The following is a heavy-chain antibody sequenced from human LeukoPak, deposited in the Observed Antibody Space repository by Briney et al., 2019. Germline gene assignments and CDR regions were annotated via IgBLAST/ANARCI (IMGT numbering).Heavy chain of an antibody. CDR2: ISAYNGNT. D-gene: IGHD1-26*01. V-gene: IGHV1-18*01. CDR3: ARVAIVGATRRGFDY. J-gene: IGHJ4*02. Sequence: ASVKVSCKASGYTFTSYGISWVRQAPGQGLEWMGWISAYNGNTNYAPKLQGRVTMTTDTSTSTAYMELRSLRSDDTAVYYCARVAIVGATRRGFDYWGQGTLVTVSS. CDR1: GYTFTSYG.